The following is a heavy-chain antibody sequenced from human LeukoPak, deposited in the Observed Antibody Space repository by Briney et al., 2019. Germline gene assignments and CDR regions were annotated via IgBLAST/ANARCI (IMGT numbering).Heavy chain of an antibody. CDR1: GFTFSSYS. D-gene: IGHD4-17*01. V-gene: IGHV3-21*01. Sequence: GGSLRLSCAASGFTFSSYSMNWVRQAPGKGLEWVSSISSSSSYIYYADSVKGRFTISRDNAKNSLYLQMNSLRAEDTAVYYCARAVYGFDAFDIWGQGTMDSVSS. J-gene: IGHJ3*02. CDR3: ARAVYGFDAFDI. CDR2: ISSSSSYI.